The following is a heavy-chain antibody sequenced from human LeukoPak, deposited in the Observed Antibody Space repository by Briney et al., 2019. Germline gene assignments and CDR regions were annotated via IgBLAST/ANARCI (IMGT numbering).Heavy chain of an antibody. CDR3: ARDGSGSYNWFDP. Sequence: SETLSLTCTVSGGSISSGGYYWSWIRQHPGTGVEWIGYIYYSGSTYYNPSLKSRVTISVDTSKNQFSLKLSSVTAADTAVYYCARDGSGSYNWFDPWGQGTLVTVSS. CDR2: IYYSGST. D-gene: IGHD3-10*01. J-gene: IGHJ5*02. CDR1: GGSISSGGYY. V-gene: IGHV4-31*03.